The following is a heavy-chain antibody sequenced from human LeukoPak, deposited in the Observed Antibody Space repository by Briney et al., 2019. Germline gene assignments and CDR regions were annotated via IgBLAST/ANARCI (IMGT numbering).Heavy chain of an antibody. V-gene: IGHV3-21*01. CDR3: ARDLSIVARPDYLEH. Sequence: GGSLRLSCAASGFTFSSYSMNWVRQAPGKGLEWVSSLSSSSSYIYYADSVKGRFTISRDNAKNSLYLHMNSLRSEDTAVYYFARDLSIVARPDYLEHWCQGTVVTVSS. J-gene: IGHJ4*02. CDR1: GFTFSSYS. CDR2: LSSSSSYI. D-gene: IGHD6-6*01.